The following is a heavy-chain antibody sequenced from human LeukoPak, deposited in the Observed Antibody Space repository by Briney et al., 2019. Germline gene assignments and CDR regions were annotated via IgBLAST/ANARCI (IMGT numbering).Heavy chain of an antibody. Sequence: ASVKVSCKASGYTFTSYDINWVRQATGQGLEWMGWMNPNSGNTGYAQKFQGRVTMTRNTSISTAYMELRSLRSEDTALYYCATDLNYGFDAFDIRGQGTMITVSS. CDR3: ATDLNYGFDAFDI. V-gene: IGHV1-8*01. CDR2: MNPNSGNT. CDR1: GYTFTSYD. J-gene: IGHJ3*02. D-gene: IGHD3/OR15-3a*01.